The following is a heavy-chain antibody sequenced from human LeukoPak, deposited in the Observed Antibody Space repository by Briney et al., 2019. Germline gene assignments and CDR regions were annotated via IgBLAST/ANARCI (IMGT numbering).Heavy chain of an antibody. CDR1: GDSIRSYY. D-gene: IGHD3-22*01. CDR2: IYYSGST. CDR3: ARGAYYDSSGPYYYYYYYMDV. J-gene: IGHJ6*03. V-gene: IGHV4-59*01. Sequence: SETLSLTCTVSGDSIRSYYWSWIRQPPGKGLEWIGYIYYSGSTNYNPSLKSRVTISVDTSKNQFSLKLSSVTAADTAVYYCARGAYYDSSGPYYYYYYYMDVWGKGTTVTISS.